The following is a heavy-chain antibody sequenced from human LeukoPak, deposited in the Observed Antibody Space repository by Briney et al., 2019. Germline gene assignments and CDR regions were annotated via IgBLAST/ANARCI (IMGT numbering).Heavy chain of an antibody. Sequence: PGGSLRLSCAASGFTFDDYAMHWVRQAPGKGLEWVSLISGDGGSTYYADSVKGRFTISRDNSKNSLYLQLNSLRTEDTALYYCAKDIKSSTIFDYWGQGTLVTVSS. CDR2: ISGDGGST. V-gene: IGHV3-43*02. CDR3: AKDIKSSTIFDY. CDR1: GFTFDDYA. D-gene: IGHD5-24*01. J-gene: IGHJ4*02.